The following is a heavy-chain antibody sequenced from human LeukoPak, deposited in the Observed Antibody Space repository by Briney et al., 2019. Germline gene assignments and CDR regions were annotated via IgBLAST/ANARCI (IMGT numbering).Heavy chain of an antibody. Sequence: GGSLRLSCAASGFTFSDYYMSWIRQAPGKGLEWVSYISSSVSTIYYADSVKGRFTISRDNAKNSLYLQMNSLRAEDTAVYYCARIPHIAAAGTDYWGQGTLVTVSS. CDR1: GFTFSDYY. V-gene: IGHV3-11*04. J-gene: IGHJ4*02. CDR3: ARIPHIAAAGTDY. D-gene: IGHD6-13*01. CDR2: ISSSVSTI.